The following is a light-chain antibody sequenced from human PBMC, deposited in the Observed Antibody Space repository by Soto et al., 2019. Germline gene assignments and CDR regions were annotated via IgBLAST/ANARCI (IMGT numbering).Light chain of an antibody. Sequence: EIVLTQSPATLSLSPGERATLSCRASQSVSSYLAWYQHKPGQTPRLLIYDASKRATGIPARFSGSGSGTDFTLTISSLEPEDFAVYYCQQRSNWPPTWTFGQGTNVAIK. CDR3: QQRSNWPPTWT. J-gene: IGKJ1*01. CDR1: QSVSSY. V-gene: IGKV3-11*01. CDR2: DAS.